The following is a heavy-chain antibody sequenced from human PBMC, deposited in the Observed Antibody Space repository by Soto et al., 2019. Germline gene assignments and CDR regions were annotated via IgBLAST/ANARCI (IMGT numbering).Heavy chain of an antibody. J-gene: IGHJ4*02. CDR2: IDPSDSYT. D-gene: IGHD3-16*01. Sequence: PGESLKISCKGSGYSFTSYWISWVRQMPGKGLEWMGKIDPSDSYTNYSPSFQGHVTISADKSISTAYLQWSSLKASDTAMYYCARHGGQELDYWGQGSLVTVPS. CDR3: ARHGGQELDY. V-gene: IGHV5-10-1*01. CDR1: GYSFTSYW.